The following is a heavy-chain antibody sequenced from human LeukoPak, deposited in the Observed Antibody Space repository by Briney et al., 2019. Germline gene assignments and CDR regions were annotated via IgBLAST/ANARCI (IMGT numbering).Heavy chain of an antibody. J-gene: IGHJ4*02. Sequence: PGGSLRLSCAASGFTFSSYAMSWVRQAPGKGLEWVSAISGSGGSTYYADSVKGRFTTSRDNSKNTLYLQMNSLRAEDTAVYYCAKGGQIQVRLQSFRTKEGSYHFDYWGQGTLVTVSS. CDR3: AKGGQIQVRLQSFRTKEGSYHFDY. CDR1: GFTFSSYA. CDR2: ISGSGGST. D-gene: IGHD5-24*01. V-gene: IGHV3-23*01.